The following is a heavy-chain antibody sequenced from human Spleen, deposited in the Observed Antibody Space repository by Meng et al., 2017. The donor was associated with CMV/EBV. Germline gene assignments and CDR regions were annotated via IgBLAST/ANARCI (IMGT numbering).Heavy chain of an antibody. CDR2: INPHSGDT. J-gene: IGHJ4*02. CDR3: ARSLTDFDY. V-gene: IGHV1-2*06. D-gene: IGHD4/OR15-4a*01. CDR1: GYTFSSYF. Sequence: KFSCKASGYTFSSYFLYWVRQAPGQGLEWMGRINPHSGDTDYAHKFQGRVTMTRDTSISTAYMELFRLRSGDTAVYYCARSLTDFDYWGQGTLVTVSS.